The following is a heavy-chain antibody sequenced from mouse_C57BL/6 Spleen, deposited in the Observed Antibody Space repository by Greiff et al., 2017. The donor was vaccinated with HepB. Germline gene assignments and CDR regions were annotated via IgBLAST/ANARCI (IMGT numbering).Heavy chain of an antibody. CDR2: ICHRDGNT. J-gene: IGHJ2*01. V-gene: IGHV1-85*01. Sequence: VQLQQSGPELVKPGASVKLSCKASGYTFTSYDINWVKQRPGQGLEWIGWICHRDGNTKSNEKFTGKATLTVDTSTSTAYMELHSRTSEDSAVYFCARTGRDFDYWGQGTTLTVSS. CDR1: GYTFTSYD. D-gene: IGHD4-1*01. CDR3: ARTGRDFDY.